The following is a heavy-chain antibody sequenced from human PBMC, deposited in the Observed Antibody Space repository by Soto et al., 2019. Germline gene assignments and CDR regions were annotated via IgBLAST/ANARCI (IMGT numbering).Heavy chain of an antibody. Sequence: SVKVSCKASGGTFSSYAISWVRQAPGQGLEWMGGIIPIFGTVNYAQKFQGRVTITADESTSTAYMELSSLRSEDTAVYYCAPHGLSPLYYGMDVWGQGTTVTVSS. D-gene: IGHD6-19*01. CDR3: APHGLSPLYYGMDV. V-gene: IGHV1-69*13. J-gene: IGHJ6*02. CDR2: IIPIFGTV. CDR1: GGTFSSYA.